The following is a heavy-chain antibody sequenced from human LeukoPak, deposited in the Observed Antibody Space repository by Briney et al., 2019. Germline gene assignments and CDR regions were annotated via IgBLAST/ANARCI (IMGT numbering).Heavy chain of an antibody. CDR1: GGSISSYY. CDR3: ARAGVWFDP. CDR2: IYYSGST. Sequence: SETLSLTCTVSGGSISSYYWSWIRQPPGKGLEWIGYIYYSGSTYYNPSLKSRVTISVDTSKNQFSLKLSSVTAADTAVYYCARAGVWFDPWGQGTLVTVSS. D-gene: IGHD3-10*01. J-gene: IGHJ5*02. V-gene: IGHV4-30-4*08.